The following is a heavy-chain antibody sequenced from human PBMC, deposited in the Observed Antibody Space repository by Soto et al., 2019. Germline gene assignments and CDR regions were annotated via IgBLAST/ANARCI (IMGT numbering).Heavy chain of an antibody. D-gene: IGHD2-2*01. CDR1: GYTFTTYA. CDR2: INAGNGNT. V-gene: IGHV1-3*05. J-gene: IGHJ6*02. Sequence: QVQLMQSGAEEKKPGASVKVSCKASGYTFTTYAMHWVRQAPGQRLEWMGWINAGNGNTKYSQKFQGRVTITRDTSASTAYMELSSLRSEDTAVYYCARGAIVLVPADNYYYYYGMDVWGQGTTVTVSS. CDR3: ARGAIVLVPADNYYYYYGMDV.